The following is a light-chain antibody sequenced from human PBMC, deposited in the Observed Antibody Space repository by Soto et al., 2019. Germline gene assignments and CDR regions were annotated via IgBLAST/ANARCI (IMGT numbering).Light chain of an antibody. J-gene: IGLJ2*01. V-gene: IGLV4-69*01. CDR1: SGHSSYA. CDR2: LNSDGSH. CDR3: QTWGTGIQV. Sequence: QLVLTQSPSASASLVASVKLTCTLSSGHSSYAIEWHQQQPEKGPRCLMKLNSDGSHNKGDGIPLRFSGSSSGAERYLTISSLQSEDEADYYCQTWGTGIQVFGRGTKLTVL.